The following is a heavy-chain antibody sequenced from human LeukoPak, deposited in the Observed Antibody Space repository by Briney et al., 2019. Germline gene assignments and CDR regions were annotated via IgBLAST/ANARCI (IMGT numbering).Heavy chain of an antibody. CDR2: ISAYNGNT. J-gene: IGHJ6*03. Sequence: ASVKVSCKASGCTFTSYGISWVRQAPGQGLDGMGWISAYNGNTNYAQKLQGRVTMTTDTSTSTAYMELRSLRSDDTAVYYCARVKREYQLIGLYYYYRDVWGKGTTVTISS. CDR3: ARVKREYQLIGLYYYYRDV. V-gene: IGHV1-18*01. CDR1: GCTFTSYG. D-gene: IGHD2-2*01.